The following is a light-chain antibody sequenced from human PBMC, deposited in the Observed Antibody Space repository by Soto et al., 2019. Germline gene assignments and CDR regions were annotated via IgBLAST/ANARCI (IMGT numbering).Light chain of an antibody. V-gene: IGKV2-28*01. CDR3: MQGLQTFYT. J-gene: IGKJ2*01. CDR2: MGS. Sequence: DIVMTQSPLSLPVTPGEPASMSCRSSQSLLHSNGYNYLDWYLQKPEQSPQLLIYMGSNRASGVPDRFSGSGSGTDFTLKITRVEAEDVGVYYCMQGLQTFYTFGQGTKLEIK. CDR1: QSLLHSNGYNY.